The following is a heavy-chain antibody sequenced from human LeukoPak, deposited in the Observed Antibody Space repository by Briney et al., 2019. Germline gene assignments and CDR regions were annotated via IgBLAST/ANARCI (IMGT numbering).Heavy chain of an antibody. CDR2: ISGSGIST. D-gene: IGHD4-17*01. V-gene: IGHV3-23*01. CDR1: GFTFSNYA. J-gene: IGHJ4*02. Sequence: GGSLRLSCAASGFTFSNYAMSWVRQAPGKGLEWVSGISGSGISTYYADSVKGRFTISRDNSKNSLYLQMNSLRAEDTAVYYCARDYGDYFFDYWGQGTLVTVSS. CDR3: ARDYGDYFFDY.